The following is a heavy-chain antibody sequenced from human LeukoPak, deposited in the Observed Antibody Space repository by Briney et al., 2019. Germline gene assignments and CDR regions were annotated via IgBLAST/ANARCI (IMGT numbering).Heavy chain of an antibody. CDR1: GGSISSSYYY. V-gene: IGHV4-39*01. J-gene: IGHJ4*02. CDR3: ARHYSPNFCGGDCYTFDY. CDR2: LYYSGWST. Sequence: SGTLSLTCTVSGGSISSSYYYWGWVRQPPGKGLEWIGSLYYSGWSTYYNPSLKSRVTISVDTSKNQFSLKLNSVTAADTAVYYCARHYSPNFCGGDCYTFDYWGQGTLVTVSS. D-gene: IGHD2-21*02.